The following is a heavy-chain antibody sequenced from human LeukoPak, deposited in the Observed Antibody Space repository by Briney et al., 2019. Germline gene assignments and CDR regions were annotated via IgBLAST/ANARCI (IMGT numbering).Heavy chain of an antibody. J-gene: IGHJ6*03. V-gene: IGHV4-39*01. CDR2: IYYSGST. D-gene: IGHD6-6*01. CDR3: ARWSGSVTARNYYYYMDV. Sequence: NPSETLSLTCTVSGGSIRSSSYYWGWIRQPPGKGLEWIGCIYYSGSTYYNPSLKSRVTISVDTSKNQFSLKLSSVTAADTAVYYCARWSGSVTARNYYYYMDVWGEGTTVTVSS. CDR1: GGSIRSSSYY.